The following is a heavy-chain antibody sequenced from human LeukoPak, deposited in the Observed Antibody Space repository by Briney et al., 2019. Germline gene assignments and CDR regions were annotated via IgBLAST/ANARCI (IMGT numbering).Heavy chain of an antibody. V-gene: IGHV5-51*01. CDR3: ARGREYQLLVFDY. D-gene: IGHD2-2*01. Sequence: GGSLQISCQGSGSHFTSYWIGWVRQLPGKGLEWMGIIYPGDSDTRYSPSFQGQVTISADKSISTAYLQWSSLKASDTAMYYCARGREYQLLVFDYWGQGTLVTVSS. J-gene: IGHJ4*02. CDR1: GSHFTSYW. CDR2: IYPGDSDT.